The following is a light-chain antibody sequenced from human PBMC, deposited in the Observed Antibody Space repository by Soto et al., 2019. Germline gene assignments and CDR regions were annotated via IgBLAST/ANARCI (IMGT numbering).Light chain of an antibody. V-gene: IGLV2-14*01. Sequence: QSALTQPASVSGAPGQSITISCTGTSSDIGGFDYVSWYQQHPGKAPKLIISDVSDRPSGISHRFSGSKSDNTASLTISGLQAEDEADYYCSSFSTGSSPVLFGGGTKLPVL. J-gene: IGLJ2*01. CDR3: SSFSTGSSPVL. CDR1: SSDIGGFDY. CDR2: DVS.